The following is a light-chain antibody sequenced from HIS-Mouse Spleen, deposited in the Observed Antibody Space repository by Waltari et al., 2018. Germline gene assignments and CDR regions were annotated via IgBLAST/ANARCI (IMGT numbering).Light chain of an antibody. CDR3: SSYTGSSTPYV. CDR2: EVS. Sequence: QSALTQPASVSGSPGQSITISCTGTSSDVGVYNYVSWYQQHPGKAPKLMIYEVSNRPSGVSNRFSGSKSGNTASLTISGLQAEDEADYYCSSYTGSSTPYVFGTGTKVTVL. V-gene: IGLV2-14*01. CDR1: SSDVGVYNY. J-gene: IGLJ1*01.